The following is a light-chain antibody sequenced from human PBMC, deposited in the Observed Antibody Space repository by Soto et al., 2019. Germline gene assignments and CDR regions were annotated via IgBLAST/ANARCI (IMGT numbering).Light chain of an antibody. Sequence: QSVLTQPPSGSAAPGQRVTISCSGSSSNIGNNYVSWYQQLPGTAPKLLIYDNNKRPSGIPDRFSGAKSGTSATRGITGLQTGDEADYYCGTWDSSLSAVVFGGGTKLTVL. CDR1: SSNIGNNY. CDR2: DNN. CDR3: GTWDSSLSAVV. J-gene: IGLJ2*01. V-gene: IGLV1-51*01.